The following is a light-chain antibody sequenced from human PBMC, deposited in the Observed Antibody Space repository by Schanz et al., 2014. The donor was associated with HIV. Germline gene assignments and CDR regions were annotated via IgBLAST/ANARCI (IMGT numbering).Light chain of an antibody. CDR2: EGS. CDR3: CSYAGRSTVV. Sequence: QSALTQPASVSGSPGQSITISCAGASTDVDYYYYISWYQQHPGGAPKLVIYEGSKRPSGVSNRFSGSKSGTTASLTISGLQAEDEADYYCCSYAGRSTVVFGGGTKLTVL. V-gene: IGLV2-23*01. CDR1: STDVDYYYY. J-gene: IGLJ3*02.